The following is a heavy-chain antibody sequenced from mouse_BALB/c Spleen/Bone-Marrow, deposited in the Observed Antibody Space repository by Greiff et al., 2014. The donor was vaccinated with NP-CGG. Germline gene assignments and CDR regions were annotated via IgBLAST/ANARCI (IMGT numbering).Heavy chain of an antibody. D-gene: IGHD2-14*01. V-gene: IGHV1S130*01. CDR3: ARSYRFWYFDV. Sequence: QVQLKESGSVLVRPGASVKLSCKASGYTFTSSWMHWAKQRPGQGLEWIGDIHPNSGNTNYNEKFRGKATLTVDTSSNTAYVDLSSLTSDDSAVYYCARSYRFWYFDVWGAGTTVTVAS. CDR1: GYTFTSSW. CDR2: IHPNSGNT. J-gene: IGHJ1*01.